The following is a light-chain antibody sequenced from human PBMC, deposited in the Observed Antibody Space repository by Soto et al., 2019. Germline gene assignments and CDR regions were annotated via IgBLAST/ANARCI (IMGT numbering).Light chain of an antibody. CDR2: EVS. CDR1: NTDVGGYNF. J-gene: IGLJ1*01. Sequence: QPVLTQPASVSGSPGQSITIACTGTNTDVGGYNFVSWYQQHPMKAPKLMIYEVSKRPSGVSARFSGSKSANTASLTISGLQAEDEADYYCSSYTSTNTYVFGTGTKLTVL. CDR3: SSYTSTNTYV. V-gene: IGLV2-14*01.